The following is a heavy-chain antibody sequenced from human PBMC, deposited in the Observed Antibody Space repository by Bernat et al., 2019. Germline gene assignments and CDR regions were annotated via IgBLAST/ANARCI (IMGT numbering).Heavy chain of an antibody. D-gene: IGHD3-10*01. Sequence: QVQLQESGPGLVKPSETLSLTCTVSGGSVSSDIYYWSWIRQSPGKGLDWIGYIYYSGSTKYNPSLKSRITISVDTSKNQFSLKLSSVTAADTAVYYCARDTFTAWFGEIGYFDLWGRGTLVTVSS. CDR2: IYYSGST. CDR1: GGSVSSDIYY. CDR3: ARDTFTAWFGEIGYFDL. J-gene: IGHJ2*01. V-gene: IGHV4-61*01.